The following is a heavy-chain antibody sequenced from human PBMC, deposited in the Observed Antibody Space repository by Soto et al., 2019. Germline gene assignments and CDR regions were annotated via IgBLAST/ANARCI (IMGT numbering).Heavy chain of an antibody. CDR2: IYSSGST. Sequence: SETLSLTCTVSGGSISNSYWSWIRQSPGKGLEWIGYIYSSGSTNYNPSLKSRVTISVDTSKNQFSLKLSSVTAADTAVYYCARGYCSSTSCYIWDNWFDSWGQGTLVTVSS. V-gene: IGHV4-59*01. CDR3: ARGYCSSTSCYIWDNWFDS. CDR1: GGSISNSY. D-gene: IGHD2-2*02. J-gene: IGHJ5*01.